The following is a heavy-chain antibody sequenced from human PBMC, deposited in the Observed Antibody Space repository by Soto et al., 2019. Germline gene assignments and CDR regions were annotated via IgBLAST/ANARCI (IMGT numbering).Heavy chain of an antibody. Sequence: QITLKESGPPLVKPTQPLTLTCTVSGFSLSTRGVGVGWIRQPPGKALEWLALIFWDDDKRYGPTLKSRLTISKDTPKNQVVFTLTNMDPVDTATYYCAHRGYTSGCSYCYWNGMDVWGQGTTVTVSS. J-gene: IGHJ6*02. CDR1: GFSLSTRGVG. D-gene: IGHD6-25*01. V-gene: IGHV2-5*05. CDR2: IFWDDDK. CDR3: AHRGYTSGCSYCYWNGMDV.